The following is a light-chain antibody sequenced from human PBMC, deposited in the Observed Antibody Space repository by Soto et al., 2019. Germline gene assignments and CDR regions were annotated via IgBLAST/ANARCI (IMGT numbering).Light chain of an antibody. CDR3: NSYRSSSTRYV. V-gene: IGLV2-14*03. CDR1: SSDVGGYNY. CDR2: DVS. Sequence: QSMLTQPASVSGSPGQSITISCTGTSSDVGGYNYVSWYQQHPGRAPKLLIYDVSNRPSGVSNRFSGSKSGNTASLTISGLQAEDEADYYCNSYRSSSTRYVFGSGTKVTVL. J-gene: IGLJ1*01.